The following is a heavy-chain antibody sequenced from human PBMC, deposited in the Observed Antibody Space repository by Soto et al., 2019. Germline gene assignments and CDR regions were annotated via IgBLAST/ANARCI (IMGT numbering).Heavy chain of an antibody. CDR1: GFTFSSYG. V-gene: IGHV3-33*01. D-gene: IGHD3-10*01. CDR2: IWYDGSIK. Sequence: GGPLRLSCAASGFTFSSYGMHWVRQAPGKGLEGVAVIWYDGSIKYYADSVKGRFTIPIDNSKNTLYLQMNSLRAEDTAVYYCARDYRDDIGDLLYSFDFWGQGPHVNVSS. J-gene: IGHJ4*02. CDR3: ARDYRDDIGDLLYSFDF.